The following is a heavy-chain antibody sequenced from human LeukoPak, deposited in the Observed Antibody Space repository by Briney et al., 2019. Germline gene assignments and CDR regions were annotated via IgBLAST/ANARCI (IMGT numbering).Heavy chain of an antibody. D-gene: IGHD5-18*01. CDR3: AAYSYGRDRRFDY. V-gene: IGHV3-53*01. CDR2: IYSGGST. J-gene: IGHJ4*02. CDR1: GFTFNTYY. Sequence: PGGSLRLSCAASGFTFNTYYMSWLRQAPGKGLEWVSVIYSGGSTYYADSVKGRFTISRDNSKNTLYLQMNSLRAEDTAVYYCAAYSYGRDRRFDYWGQGTLVTVSS.